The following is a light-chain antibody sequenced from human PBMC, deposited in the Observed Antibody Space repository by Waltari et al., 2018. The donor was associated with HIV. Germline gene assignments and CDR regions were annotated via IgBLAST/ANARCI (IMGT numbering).Light chain of an antibody. CDR2: ANA. J-gene: IGKJ1*01. V-gene: IGKV3-20*01. CDR1: QTVRSNY. Sequence: ENVLTQSPGTLSLTPGQGATLSCRASQTVRSNYLAWYQQKPGQAPRLLIYANARTAGIPGRFWASGPGTYFTLTISRLEPEDFAVYYCHQYGGSPRTFGQGTRV. CDR3: HQYGGSPRT.